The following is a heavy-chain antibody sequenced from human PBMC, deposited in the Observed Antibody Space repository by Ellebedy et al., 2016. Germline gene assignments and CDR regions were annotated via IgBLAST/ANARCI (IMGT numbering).Heavy chain of an antibody. CDR2: IHSSGNT. D-gene: IGHD2/OR15-2a*01. V-gene: IGHV4-59*01. J-gene: IGHJ4*02. CDR3: TRGDEYVSTRHAH. CDR1: GGSISPYY. Sequence: SETLSLTXTVSGGSISPYYWNWIRQTPEKRLEWIGFIHSSGNTNYDPSLKSRVIMSVDTSKNQFFLRLTSVTAADTAIYYCTRGDEYVSTRHAHWGQGVLVTVSS.